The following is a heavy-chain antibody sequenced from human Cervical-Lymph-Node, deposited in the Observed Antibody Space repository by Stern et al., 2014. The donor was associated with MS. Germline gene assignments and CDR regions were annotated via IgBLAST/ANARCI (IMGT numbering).Heavy chain of an antibody. V-gene: IGHV4-4*02. D-gene: IGHD6-19*01. CDR2: IYHSGST. CDR1: GGSISSSNW. J-gene: IGHJ4*02. CDR3: ARAGMGSGWYPNGYFDY. Sequence: QVQLQESGPGLVKPSGTLSLTCAVSGGSISSSNWWSWVRQPPGKGLEWLGEIYHSGSTNYNPSLKSRVTISVDKSKNQFSLKLSSVPAADTAVYYCARAGMGSGWYPNGYFDYWGQGTLVTVSS.